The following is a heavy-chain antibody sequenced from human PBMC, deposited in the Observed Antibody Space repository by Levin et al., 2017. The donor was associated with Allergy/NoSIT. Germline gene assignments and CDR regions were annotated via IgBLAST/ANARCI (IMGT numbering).Heavy chain of an antibody. V-gene: IGHV4-34*01. CDR2: INHSGST. J-gene: IGHJ4*02. CDR1: GGSFSGYY. D-gene: IGHD2-2*01. CDR3: ARGSSNPTLSNFDY. Sequence: SETLSLTCAVYGGSFSGYYWSWIRQPPGKGLEWIGEINHSGSTNYNPSLKSRVTISVDTSKNQFSLKLSSVTAADTAVYYCARGSSNPTLSNFDYWGQGTLVTVSS.